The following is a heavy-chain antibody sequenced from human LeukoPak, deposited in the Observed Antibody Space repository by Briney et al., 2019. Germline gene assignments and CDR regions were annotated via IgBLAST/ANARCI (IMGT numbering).Heavy chain of an antibody. CDR3: ARDNHYSDSSGYYGWFDP. CDR1: GFTFSDYY. V-gene: IGHV3-11*01. J-gene: IGHJ5*02. Sequence: KPGGSLRLSCAASGFTFSDYYMSWIRQAPGKGLEWVSYISENGRTTYHIDSVKGRFTISRDNTKNLLYLQMNSLRAEDTAVYYCARDNHYSDSSGYYGWFDPWGQGTLVTVSS. D-gene: IGHD3-22*01. CDR2: ISENGRTT.